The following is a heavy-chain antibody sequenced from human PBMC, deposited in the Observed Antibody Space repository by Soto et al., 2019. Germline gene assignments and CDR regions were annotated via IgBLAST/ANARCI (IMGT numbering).Heavy chain of an antibody. CDR3: AKDLLAAAGYNWFDP. J-gene: IGHJ5*02. D-gene: IGHD6-13*01. CDR1: GFTFSSYA. V-gene: IGHV3-23*01. CDR2: ISGSDGST. Sequence: GGSLRLSCAASGFTFSSYAMSWVRQAPGKGLEWVSAISGSDGSTYYADSVKGRFTISRDNSKNTLYLQMNSLRAEDTAVYYCAKDLLAAAGYNWFDPWGQGTLVTVSS.